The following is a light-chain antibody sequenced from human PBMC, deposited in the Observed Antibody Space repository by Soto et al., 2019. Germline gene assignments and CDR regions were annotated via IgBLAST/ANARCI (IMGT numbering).Light chain of an antibody. J-gene: IGKJ1*01. CDR3: QQYGSSPLT. CDR1: QNIRNY. Sequence: VVLTQSPATLSLSPGKRACLSCRASQNIRNYLIWYQQKPGQDTRLLIYDVSNRDTGIPDRVSGSGSGTDVTLTISRLETEDFAVYYCQQYGSSPLTFGQGTKVDIK. CDR2: DVS. V-gene: IGKV3-20*01.